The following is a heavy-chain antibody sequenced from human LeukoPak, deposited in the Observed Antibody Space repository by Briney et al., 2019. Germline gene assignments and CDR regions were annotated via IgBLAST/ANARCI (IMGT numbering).Heavy chain of an antibody. CDR2: ISGSGGST. CDR1: GPNLREFG. V-gene: IGHV3-23*01. J-gene: IGHJ4*02. Sequence: PGGSLRLSCAASGPNLREFGLIWVRQAPGKGLEWVSAISGSGGSTYYADSVKGRFTISRDNSKNTLYLQMNSLRAEDTAVYYCAKKRGPTTELSFDYWGQGTLVAVSS. CDR3: AKKRGPTTELSFDY. D-gene: IGHD1-26*01.